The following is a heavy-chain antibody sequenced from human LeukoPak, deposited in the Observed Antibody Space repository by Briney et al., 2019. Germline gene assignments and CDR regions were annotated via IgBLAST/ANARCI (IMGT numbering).Heavy chain of an antibody. D-gene: IGHD6-19*01. CDR2: IRYTGTT. V-gene: IGHV4-59*11. CDR1: GGSISGHY. Sequence: PSETLSLTCTFSGGSISGHYWSWIRQPPGKGLEWIGYIRYTGTTNYNPSLKGRVTMSVDTSKNQFSLKLSSVTAADTAVYYCARRDQGGSGWDVSNGFDPWGQGTLVTVSS. J-gene: IGHJ5*02. CDR3: ARRDQGGSGWDVSNGFDP.